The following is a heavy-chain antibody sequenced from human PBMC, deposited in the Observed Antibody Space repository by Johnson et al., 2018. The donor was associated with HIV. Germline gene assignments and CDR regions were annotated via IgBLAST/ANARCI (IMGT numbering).Heavy chain of an antibody. CDR3: ARDLRLGAIDAFDI. Sequence: VQLVESGGGVVQPGRSLRLSCAASRFTFSSYWMSWVRQAPGKGLEWVANIRQDGSERYYVDSVKGRFTISRDNAKNSLYLQMNSLRAEDTAIYYCARDLRLGAIDAFDIWGQGTMVTVSS. CDR1: RFTFSSYW. J-gene: IGHJ3*02. D-gene: IGHD1-26*01. CDR2: IRQDGSER. V-gene: IGHV3-7*05.